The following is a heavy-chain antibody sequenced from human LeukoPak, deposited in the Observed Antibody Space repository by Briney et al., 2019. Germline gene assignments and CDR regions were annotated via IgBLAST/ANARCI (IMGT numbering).Heavy chain of an antibody. J-gene: IGHJ4*02. Sequence: PSETLSLTCTVSGGSISSYYWSWIRQPPGKGLEWTGYIYYSGSTNYNPSLKSRVTISVDTSKNQFSLKLSSVTAADTAVYYCALRTVTPYYFDYWGQGTLVTVSS. CDR1: GGSISSYY. V-gene: IGHV4-59*01. CDR3: ALRTVTPYYFDY. D-gene: IGHD4-17*01. CDR2: IYYSGST.